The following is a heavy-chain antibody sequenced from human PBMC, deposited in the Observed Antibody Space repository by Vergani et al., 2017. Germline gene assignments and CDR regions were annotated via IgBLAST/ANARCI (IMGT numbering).Heavy chain of an antibody. V-gene: IGHV3-21*01. D-gene: IGHD5-12*01. J-gene: IGHJ4*02. CDR1: GFTFSSYS. CDR2: ISSSSSYI. Sequence: EVQLVESGGGLVKPGGSLRLSCAASGFTFSSYSMNWVRQAPGKGLEWVSSISSSSSYIYYADSVKGRFTISRDNAKNSLYLQMNSLRAEDTAVYYCAISRYSGYAFDYWGQGTLVTVSS. CDR3: AISRYSGYAFDY.